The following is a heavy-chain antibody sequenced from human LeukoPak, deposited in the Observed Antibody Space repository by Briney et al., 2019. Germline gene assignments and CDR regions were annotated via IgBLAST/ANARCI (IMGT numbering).Heavy chain of an antibody. CDR2: ISYDGSNK. J-gene: IGHJ4*02. Sequence: PGGSPRLSCAASGFTFSSYAMHWVRQAPGKGLEWVAVISYDGSNKYYADSVKGRFTISRDNSKNTLYLQMNSLRAEDTAVYYCARVLHNIVVVPAASDYWGQGTLVTVSS. V-gene: IGHV3-30-3*01. CDR3: ARVLHNIVVVPAASDY. CDR1: GFTFSSYA. D-gene: IGHD2-2*01.